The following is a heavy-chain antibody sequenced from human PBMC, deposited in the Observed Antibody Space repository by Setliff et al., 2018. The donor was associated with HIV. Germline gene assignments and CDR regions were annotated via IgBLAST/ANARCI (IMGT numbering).Heavy chain of an antibody. D-gene: IGHD4-17*01. CDR1: GGSISSGIYY. CDR3: AKGAGFYGDYTFDY. Sequence: SETLSLTCTVSGGSISSGIYYWSWIRQPAGKGLEWIGRIYTSGSTKYNPSLESRVTISVDTSKNQFSLRLSSVTAADTAVYYCAKGAGFYGDYTFDYWGQGNLVTVSS. V-gene: IGHV4-61*02. J-gene: IGHJ4*02. CDR2: IYTSGST.